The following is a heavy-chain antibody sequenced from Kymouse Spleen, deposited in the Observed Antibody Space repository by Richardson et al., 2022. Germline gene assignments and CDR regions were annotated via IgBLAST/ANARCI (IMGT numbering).Heavy chain of an antibody. Sequence: EVQLVESGGGLVKPGGSLRLSCAASGFTFSNAWMSWVRQAPGKGLEWVGRIKSKTDGGTTDYAAPVKGRFTISRDDSKNTLYLQMNSLKTEDTAVYYCTTDQGTTGTTDFDYWGQGTLVTVSS. CDR1: GFTFSNAW. J-gene: IGHJ4*02. CDR2: IKSKTDGGTT. V-gene: IGHV3-15*01. D-gene: IGHD1-1*01. CDR3: TTDQGTTGTTDFDY.